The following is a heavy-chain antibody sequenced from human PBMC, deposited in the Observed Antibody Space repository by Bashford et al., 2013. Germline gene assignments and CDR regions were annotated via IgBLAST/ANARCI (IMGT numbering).Heavy chain of an antibody. Sequence: ASVKGLPARASGYTFTSYYMHWVRQAPGQGLEWMGIINPSGGSTSYAQKFQGRVTMTRDTSTSTVYMELSSLRSEDTAVYYCARDPHIRSYYMDRLGQRDHGVTVSS. D-gene: IGHD2-21*01. CDR1: GYTFTSYY. J-gene: IGHJ6*03. CDR2: INPSGGST. V-gene: IGHV1-46*01. CDR3: ARDPHIRSYYMDR.